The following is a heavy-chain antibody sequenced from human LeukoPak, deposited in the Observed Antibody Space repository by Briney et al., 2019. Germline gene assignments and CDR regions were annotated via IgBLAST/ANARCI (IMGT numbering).Heavy chain of an antibody. D-gene: IGHD1-1*01. V-gene: IGHV3-7*01. CDR1: GFTFSSYW. CDR3: ARDPNPGTLDY. J-gene: IGHJ4*02. CDR2: IKQDGNEK. Sequence: GGSLRLSCAASGFTFSSYWMSWVRQAPGKGLEWVANIKQDGNEKYYVDSVKGRFTISRDNAKNSLYLQMNSLRAEDTAVYYCARDPNPGTLDYWGQGTLVTVSS.